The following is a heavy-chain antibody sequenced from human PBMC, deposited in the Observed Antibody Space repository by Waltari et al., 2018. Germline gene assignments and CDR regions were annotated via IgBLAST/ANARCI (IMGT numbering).Heavy chain of an antibody. CDR2: IWYDGSYK. Sequence: QLQLVASGGGVVEPGRSLRLSCAASGFTSSRSASHWVRQAPGKGLEWVAVIWYDGSYKFYADSVKGRFSISRDNPKNTLHLQMDSLRAEDSAIYYCAKDGSASRLVRYYLDSWGPGTLVTVSS. V-gene: IGHV3-33*06. J-gene: IGHJ4*02. CDR1: GFTSSRSA. D-gene: IGHD2-8*02. CDR3: AKDGSASRLVRYYLDS.